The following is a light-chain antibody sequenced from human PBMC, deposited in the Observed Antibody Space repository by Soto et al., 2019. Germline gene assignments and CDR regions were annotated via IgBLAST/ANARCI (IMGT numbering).Light chain of an antibody. J-gene: IGKJ2*01. Sequence: EIVLTQSPGTLSVSPGERANLSCRASQSVSTNLDWFQQKPGQAPRLLIYGASTRATGIPARFSGSGSGTEFTLTINSLQSEDLAVYYCQQSNNWPYTFGQGTKLEV. CDR3: QQSNNWPYT. CDR1: QSVSTN. CDR2: GAS. V-gene: IGKV3-15*01.